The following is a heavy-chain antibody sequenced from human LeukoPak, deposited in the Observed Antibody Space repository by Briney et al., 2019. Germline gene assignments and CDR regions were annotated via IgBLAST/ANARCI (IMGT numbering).Heavy chain of an antibody. V-gene: IGHV7-4-1*02. CDR3: AREQWPRYYYYYYGMDV. CDR2: INTNTGNP. CDR1: GYTFTSYA. D-gene: IGHD6-19*01. Sequence: ASVKVSCKASGYTFTSYAMNWVRQAPGQGLEWMGWINTNTGNPTYAQGFTGRFVFSLDTSVSTAYLQISSLKAEDTAVYYCAREQWPRYYYYYYGMDVWGKGTTVPVPS. J-gene: IGHJ6*04.